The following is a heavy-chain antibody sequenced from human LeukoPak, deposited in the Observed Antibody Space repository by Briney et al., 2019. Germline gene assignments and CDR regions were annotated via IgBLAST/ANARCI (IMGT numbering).Heavy chain of an antibody. CDR3: ARREISSGWSFNY. J-gene: IGHJ4*02. CDR1: GGSIGNYH. CDR2: IHTSGST. D-gene: IGHD6-19*01. V-gene: IGHV4-4*07. Sequence: SETLSLTCTVSGGSIGNYHWSWIRQPAGKGLEWIGQIHTSGSTNYNPPLKSRVTMSFDTPENQLSLTIRSVTAADTAVYYCARREISSGWSFNYWGRGTLVTVSS.